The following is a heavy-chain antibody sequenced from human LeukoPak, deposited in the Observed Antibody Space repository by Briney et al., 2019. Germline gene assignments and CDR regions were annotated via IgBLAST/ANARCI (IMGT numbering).Heavy chain of an antibody. J-gene: IGHJ4*02. CDR2: IYSGGTI. CDR3: ARGYSDSSGYYYPFDY. V-gene: IGHV3-66*01. D-gene: IGHD3-22*01. CDR1: GFTVSSNY. Sequence: GGSLRLSCAASGFTVSSNYMSWVRQAPGKGLEFVSVIYSGGTIFYADSVKGRFTISRDNSKNTLYLQMNSPRAEDTAVYYCARGYSDSSGYYYPFDYWGQGTLVTVSS.